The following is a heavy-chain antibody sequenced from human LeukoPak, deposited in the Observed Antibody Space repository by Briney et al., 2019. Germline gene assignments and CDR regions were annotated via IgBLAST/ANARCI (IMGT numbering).Heavy chain of an antibody. CDR1: GGSISNTNW. CDR3: AREGGPYRPLDY. J-gene: IGHJ4*02. Sequence: PSGTLSLTCGVSGGSISNTNWWTWFRPPPGKGLEWIGEVNRKGSTNYNPSLKSRVAISGDNSENHISLKLTSVTAADTAVYYCAREGGPYRPLDYSGQGTLVTVAS. CDR2: VNRKGST. V-gene: IGHV4-4*02.